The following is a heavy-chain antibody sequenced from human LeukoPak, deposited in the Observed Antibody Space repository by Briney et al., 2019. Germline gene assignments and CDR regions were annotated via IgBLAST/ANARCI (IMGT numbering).Heavy chain of an antibody. D-gene: IGHD2-2*01. CDR1: GRSISSYY. Sequence: AGTLSLTCTLSGRSISSYYWTWIRQPPGKGLEWIGYIFYSGGRNYNPSLKSRVTISVDTSKNHFSLKLSSVTAADPAVYYCARLGSTFDIWGQGTMVTVSS. V-gene: IGHV4-59*08. CDR3: ARLGSTFDI. CDR2: IFYSGGR. J-gene: IGHJ3*02.